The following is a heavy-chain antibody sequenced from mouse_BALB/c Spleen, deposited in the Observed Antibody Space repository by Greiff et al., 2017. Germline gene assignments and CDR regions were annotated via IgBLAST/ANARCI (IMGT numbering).Heavy chain of an antibody. V-gene: IGHV3-6*02. D-gene: IGHD1-1*01. CDR2: ISYDGSN. Sequence: DVQLQESGPGLVKPSQSLSLTCSVTGYSITSGYYWNWIRQFPGNKLEWMGYISYDGSNNYNPSLKNRISITRDTSKNQFFLKLNSVTTEDTATYYCAGEGVYYYGSSYPWGQGTLVTVSA. CDR3: AGEGVYYYGSSYP. CDR1: GYSITSGYY. J-gene: IGHJ3*01.